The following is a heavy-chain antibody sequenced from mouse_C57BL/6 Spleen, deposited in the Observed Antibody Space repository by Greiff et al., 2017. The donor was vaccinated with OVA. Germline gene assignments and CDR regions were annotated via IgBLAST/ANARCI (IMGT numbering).Heavy chain of an antibody. Sequence: QVQLQQPGAELVKPGASVKLSCKASGYTFTSYWMHWVKQRPGQGLEWIGMIHPNSGSTNYNEKFKSKATLTVDKSSSPAYMQLSSLTSEDSAVYYCATPSSYYSNYEGFAYWGQGTLVTVSA. D-gene: IGHD2-5*01. CDR3: ATPSSYYSNYEGFAY. CDR1: GYTFTSYW. V-gene: IGHV1-64*01. CDR2: IHPNSGST. J-gene: IGHJ3*01.